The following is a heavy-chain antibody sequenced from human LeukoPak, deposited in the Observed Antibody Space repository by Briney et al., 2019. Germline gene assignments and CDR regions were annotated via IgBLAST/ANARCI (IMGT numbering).Heavy chain of an antibody. Sequence: GGSLRLSCAASGFTFSNAWMNWVRQAPGKGLEWVGRIKSKTDGGTTDYATPVKRRFTLSRDDPKKTLFLQMNNLKTEDTAVYYCTTNLMENFDYWGQGTLVTVSS. D-gene: IGHD1-1*01. CDR2: IKSKTDGGTT. V-gene: IGHV3-15*01. CDR1: GFTFSNAW. J-gene: IGHJ4*02. CDR3: TTNLMENFDY.